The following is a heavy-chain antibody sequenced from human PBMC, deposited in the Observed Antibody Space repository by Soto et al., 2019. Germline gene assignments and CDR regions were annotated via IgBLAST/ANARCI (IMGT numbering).Heavy chain of an antibody. Sequence: QVQLVQSGAEVKKPGASVMVSCKASGYTFRDYDINWVRQASGQGLEWMGWMNPNSGNTAYAQKFQGRVTMTGDTTTNTAYMERTSLTSADTDVYYCTRRARIGKQLWLPFDSWAQGTLVTVSS. V-gene: IGHV1-8*01. D-gene: IGHD3-22*01. CDR3: TRRARIGKQLWLPFDS. J-gene: IGHJ4*02. CDR1: GYTFRDYD. CDR2: MNPNSGNT.